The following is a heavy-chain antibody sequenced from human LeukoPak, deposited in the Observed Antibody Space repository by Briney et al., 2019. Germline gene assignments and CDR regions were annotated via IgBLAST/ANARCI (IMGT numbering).Heavy chain of an antibody. Sequence: PDGSLTVSCVASGFWFLNCLLQWVGPLPARGRVWVSRGNSDGSSTTYADSVKCRFTISRDNAKNTLYLQMNSLRAEDTAVYYCARGRWTEMATIPFDYWGQGTLVTVSS. CDR1: GFWFLNCL. CDR3: ARGRWTEMATIPFDY. CDR2: GNSDGSST. J-gene: IGHJ4*02. D-gene: IGHD5-24*01. V-gene: IGHV3-74*01.